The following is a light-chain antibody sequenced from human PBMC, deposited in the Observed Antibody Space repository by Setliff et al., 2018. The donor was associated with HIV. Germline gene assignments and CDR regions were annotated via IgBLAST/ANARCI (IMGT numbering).Light chain of an antibody. CDR1: QGISSY. CDR3: QQFDGYPLT. Sequence: DIQLTQSPSFLSASVGDRVTITCRASQGISSYLAWYQQKPGKAPKLLIHAAITLQSGVPSRFSGSGSGTEFTLTISSLQPEDFATYYCQQFDGYPLTFGGGTKVDIK. V-gene: IGKV1-9*01. J-gene: IGKJ4*01. CDR2: AAI.